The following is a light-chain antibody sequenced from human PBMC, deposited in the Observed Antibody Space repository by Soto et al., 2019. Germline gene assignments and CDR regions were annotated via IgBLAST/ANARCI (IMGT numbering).Light chain of an antibody. Sequence: EIVLTQSPGTLSLSPGERATLSCRASQSVSSSYLAWYQQKPGQAPRLLIYGASSRATGIPDRFSGSGSGTDFTLPISRLEPEDFAVYHCQQYGPSPALTFGGGTKVEIK. CDR2: GAS. J-gene: IGKJ4*01. CDR3: QQYGPSPALT. V-gene: IGKV3-20*01. CDR1: QSVSSSY.